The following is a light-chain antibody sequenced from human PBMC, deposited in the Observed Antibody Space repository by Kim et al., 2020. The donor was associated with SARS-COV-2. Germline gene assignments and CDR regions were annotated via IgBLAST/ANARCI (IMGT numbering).Light chain of an antibody. J-gene: IGLJ3*02. Sequence: SSELTQDPAVSVALGQTVRITCQGDNLRSYYASWYQQKPGQAPVLLIFGKNNRPSGIPDRFSGSDSGNTASLTITRAQAEDEADYYCNSRDNSGKHKVFG. V-gene: IGLV3-19*01. CDR2: GKN. CDR3: NSRDNSGKHKV. CDR1: NLRSYY.